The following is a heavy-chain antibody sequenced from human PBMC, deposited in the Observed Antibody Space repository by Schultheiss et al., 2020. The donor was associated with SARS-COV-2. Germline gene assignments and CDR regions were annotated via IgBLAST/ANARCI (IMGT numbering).Heavy chain of an antibody. D-gene: IGHD2-2*01. CDR2: INHSGST. Sequence: SQTLSLTCTVSGGSISSYYWSWIRQPPGKGLEWIGEINHSGSTNYNPSLKSRVTISVDTSKNQFSLKLSSVTAADTAVYYCARYCSSTSCRNWFDPWGQGTLVTVSS. CDR1: GGSISSYY. CDR3: ARYCSSTSCRNWFDP. J-gene: IGHJ5*02. V-gene: IGHV4-34*01.